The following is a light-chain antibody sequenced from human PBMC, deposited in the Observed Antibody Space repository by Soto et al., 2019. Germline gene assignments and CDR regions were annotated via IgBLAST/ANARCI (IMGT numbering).Light chain of an antibody. Sequence: QSALTQPPSASGSPGQSITISCTGTGSDISAYNYVSWYQQHPGKAPKLMIYEVGDRPSGLSNRFSGSKSGNTASLTISRLQPEDEADYYCSAYTSNNFYVFGTGTKLTVL. J-gene: IGLJ1*01. CDR3: SAYTSNNFYV. CDR2: EVG. CDR1: GSDISAYNY. V-gene: IGLV2-14*01.